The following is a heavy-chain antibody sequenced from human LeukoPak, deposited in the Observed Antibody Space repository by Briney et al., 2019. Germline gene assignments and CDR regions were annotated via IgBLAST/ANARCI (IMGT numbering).Heavy chain of an antibody. D-gene: IGHD3-10*01. V-gene: IGHV1-69*04. CDR3: AMRGVMAHYYSGMDV. CDR2: IIPILGIA. CDR1: GGTFSSYA. Sequence: SVKVSCKASGGTFSSYAISWVRQAPGQGLEWMGRIIPILGIANYAQKFQGRVTITADKSTSTAYMELSSLRSEDTAVYYCAMRGVMAHYYSGMDVWGQGTTVTVPS. J-gene: IGHJ6*02.